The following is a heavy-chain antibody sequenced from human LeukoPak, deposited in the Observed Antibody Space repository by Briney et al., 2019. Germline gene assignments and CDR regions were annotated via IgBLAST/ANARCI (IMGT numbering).Heavy chain of an antibody. V-gene: IGHV4-39*07. CDR2: IYNSGTT. D-gene: IGHD3-22*01. J-gene: IGHJ5*02. CDR3: ARGYGYYLGQFDP. Sequence: SGTLSLTCSVSGGSLSSSRYFWAWIRQPPGKGLDWIGSIYNSGTTHYTASLKSRVTISLDRSSNQFSLRLNSVTAADTAVYYCARGYGYYLGQFDPWGQGTLVTVSS. CDR1: GGSLSSSRYF.